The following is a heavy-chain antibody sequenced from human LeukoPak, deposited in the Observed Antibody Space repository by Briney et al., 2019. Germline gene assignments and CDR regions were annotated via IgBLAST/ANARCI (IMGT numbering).Heavy chain of an antibody. J-gene: IGHJ4*02. CDR3: ARGYSSSWYD. D-gene: IGHD6-13*01. Sequence: GESLRPSCAASGFTVSSNYVSWVRQVPGKGLELVSVIFTGGTTYYADSVRDRFTISRDNSKNTLFLQMNSLRAEDTAMYYCARGYSSSWYDWGQGTLVTVSS. CDR1: GFTVSSNY. V-gene: IGHV3-53*01. CDR2: IFTGGTT.